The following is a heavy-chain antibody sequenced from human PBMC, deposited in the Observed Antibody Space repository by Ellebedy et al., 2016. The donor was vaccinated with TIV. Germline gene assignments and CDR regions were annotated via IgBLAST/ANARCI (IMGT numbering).Heavy chain of an antibody. CDR2: INPSGGST. J-gene: IGHJ4*02. CDR1: GYTFTIYY. D-gene: IGHD3-10*01. Sequence: AASVKVSCKASGYTFTIYYMHWVRQAPGLGLEWMGIINPSGGSTSYAQKFQGRITVTRDPSTSTLYMELSSLRSEDTAVYYCARSTVRGKYYFDYWGQGTLVTVSS. V-gene: IGHV1-46*01. CDR3: ARSTVRGKYYFDY.